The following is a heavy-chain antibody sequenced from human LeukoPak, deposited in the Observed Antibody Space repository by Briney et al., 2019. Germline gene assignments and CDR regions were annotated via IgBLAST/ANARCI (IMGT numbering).Heavy chain of an antibody. D-gene: IGHD3-22*01. CDR1: GYTFTSYD. CDR2: MNPNSGNT. J-gene: IGHJ4*02. V-gene: IGHV1-8*01. CDR3: VSPGVYYDSSGYYPFDY. Sequence: ASVKVSCKASGYTFTSYDTNWVRQAPGQGLEWMGWMNPNSGNTGYAQKFQGRVTMTRNTSIRTAYMELSGLRSEDTAVYYCVSPGVYYDSSGYYPFDYWGQGTLVTVSS.